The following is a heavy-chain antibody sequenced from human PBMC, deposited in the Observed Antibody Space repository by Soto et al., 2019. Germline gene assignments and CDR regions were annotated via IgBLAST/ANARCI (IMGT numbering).Heavy chain of an antibody. J-gene: IGHJ4*02. CDR3: ARDKDYAFDY. D-gene: IGHD2-2*01. CDR1: GFTSSSYA. Sequence: GGSLRLSCAASGFTSSSYAMSWVRQAPEKGLEWVSGISGSGGSTYYADSVKGRFTISRDNGENSLFLQMNSLRAEDTAVYYCARDKDYAFDYWGQGVLVTVSS. CDR2: ISGSGGST. V-gene: IGHV3-23*01.